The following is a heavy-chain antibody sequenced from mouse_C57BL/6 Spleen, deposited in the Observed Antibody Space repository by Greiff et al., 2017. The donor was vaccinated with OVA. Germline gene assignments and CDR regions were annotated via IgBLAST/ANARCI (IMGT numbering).Heavy chain of an antibody. Sequence: VQLQQSGPGLVKPSQSLSLTCSVTGYSITRGYYWNWIRQFPGNKLEWMGYISYDGSNNYNPSLKNRISITRDTSKNQFFLKLNSVTTEDTATYYCARPRWDFSFDYWGQGTTLTVSS. J-gene: IGHJ2*01. CDR1: GYSITRGYY. CDR2: ISYDGSN. CDR3: ARPRWDFSFDY. D-gene: IGHD4-1*01. V-gene: IGHV3-6*01.